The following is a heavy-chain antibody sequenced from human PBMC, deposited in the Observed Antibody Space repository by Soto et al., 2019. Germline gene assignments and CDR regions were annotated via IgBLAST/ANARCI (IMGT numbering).Heavy chain of an antibody. V-gene: IGHV1-2*04. J-gene: IGHJ6*02. D-gene: IGHD3-3*01. CDR3: ARELRFFGVVPYGMDV. CDR2: INPNSGGT. CDR1: GYTFTGYY. Sequence: GASVKVSCKASGYTFTGYYVHWVRQAPGQGLEWMGWINPNSGGTNYAQKFQGWVTMTRDTSISTAYMELSRLRSDDTAVYYCARELRFFGVVPYGMDVWGQGTTVTVSS.